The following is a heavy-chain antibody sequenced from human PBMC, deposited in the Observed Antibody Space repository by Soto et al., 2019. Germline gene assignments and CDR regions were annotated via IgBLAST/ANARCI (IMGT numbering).Heavy chain of an antibody. V-gene: IGHV1-69*13. CDR1: GYTFSSYA. CDR2: IIPIFGTA. J-gene: IGHJ4*02. Sequence: SVKVSCKASGYTFSSYAISWLRQAPGQGLEWMGGIIPIFGTANYAQKFQGRVTITADESTSTAYMELSSLKASDTAMYYCARHQRDDASRKIDCWGQGTLVTVSS. CDR3: ARHQRDDASRKIDC. D-gene: IGHD3-16*01.